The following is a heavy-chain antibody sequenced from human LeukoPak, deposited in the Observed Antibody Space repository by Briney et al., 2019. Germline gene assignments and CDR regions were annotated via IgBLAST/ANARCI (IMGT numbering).Heavy chain of an antibody. CDR3: AREGTGVYYYDSSGLFDY. CDR2: INPSGGST. D-gene: IGHD3-22*01. J-gene: IGHJ4*02. CDR1: GYTFTSYY. Sequence: ASVKVSCKASGYTFTSYYMHWVRQAPGQGLEWMGIINPSGGSTSYAQKFQGRVTMTRDTSTSTVYMELSSLRSKDTAVYYCAREGTGVYYYDSSGLFDYWGQGTLVTVSS. V-gene: IGHV1-46*01.